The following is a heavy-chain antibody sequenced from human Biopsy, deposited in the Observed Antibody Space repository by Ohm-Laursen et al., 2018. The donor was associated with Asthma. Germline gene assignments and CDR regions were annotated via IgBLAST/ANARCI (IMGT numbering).Heavy chain of an antibody. CDR2: ITFDGSTQ. D-gene: IGHD1-7*01. Sequence: SLRLSCAASGTHFGSYNMHWARQAPGKGLEWVAVITFDGSTQHYGDSVKGRFTISRDNAKNSLYLQMNSLRDEDTAVYYCARPDPGTTPGMDVWGQGTTVTVSS. CDR3: ARPDPGTTPGMDV. V-gene: IGHV3-30-3*01. CDR1: GTHFGSYN. J-gene: IGHJ6*02.